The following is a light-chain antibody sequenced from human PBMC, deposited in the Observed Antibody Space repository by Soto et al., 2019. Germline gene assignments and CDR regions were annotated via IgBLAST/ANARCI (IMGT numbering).Light chain of an antibody. CDR3: QQYDISPWT. CDR2: DAS. Sequence: IVLTQSPGTLSLSPWERATLSCRASQSVRNSLLAWYQQKPGQPPRLLIYDASTRATATPERFSGSGSGTDFTLTIIRLEPEDFAVYYCQQYDISPWTFGQGTKVDIK. CDR1: QSVRNSL. J-gene: IGKJ1*01. V-gene: IGKV3-20*01.